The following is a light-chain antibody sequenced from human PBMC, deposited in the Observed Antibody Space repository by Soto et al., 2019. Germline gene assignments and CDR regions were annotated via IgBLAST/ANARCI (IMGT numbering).Light chain of an antibody. J-gene: IGKJ1*01. CDR2: AAS. CDR3: QQYDDWPPWT. CDR1: QNVNSN. Sequence: EVVVTQSPATLSLSPGERASLSCRTSQNVNSNLAWYQQKPGQAPRLPIYAASTRAAGIPARFSGSGSATEFTLTISSLQSEDFAVYYCQQYDDWPPWTFGQGTKVE. V-gene: IGKV3D-15*01.